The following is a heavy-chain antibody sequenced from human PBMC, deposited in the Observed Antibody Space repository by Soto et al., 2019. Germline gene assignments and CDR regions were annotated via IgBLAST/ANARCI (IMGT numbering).Heavy chain of an antibody. CDR2: ISVSGSST. D-gene: IGHD3-3*01. CDR3: ARDHDFWSGYYTGDAFDI. CDR1: GFTFADYA. J-gene: IGHJ3*02. Sequence: GSLRLSCAASGFTFADYAMNWVRQAPGKGLEWVSTISVSGSSTYYADSVKGRFTISRDNSKNTLYLQMNSLRAEDTAVYYCARDHDFWSGYYTGDAFDIWGQGTMVTVSS. V-gene: IGHV3-23*01.